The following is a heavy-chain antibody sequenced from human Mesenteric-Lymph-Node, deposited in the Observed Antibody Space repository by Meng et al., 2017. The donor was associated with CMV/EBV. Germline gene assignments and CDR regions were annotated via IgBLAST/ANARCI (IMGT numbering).Heavy chain of an antibody. V-gene: IGHV4-61*01. Sequence: SETLSLTCTVSGGSVISGSYYWSWIRQPPGKGLGWIGYIYYTGSTNYNPSLKSRVTISLDTSKNQFSLKLSSVTAADTAMYYCARDGDFWTGTRFDYWGQGTLVTVSS. D-gene: IGHD3/OR15-3a*01. J-gene: IGHJ4*02. CDR1: GGSVISGSYY. CDR3: ARDGDFWTGTRFDY. CDR2: IYYTGST.